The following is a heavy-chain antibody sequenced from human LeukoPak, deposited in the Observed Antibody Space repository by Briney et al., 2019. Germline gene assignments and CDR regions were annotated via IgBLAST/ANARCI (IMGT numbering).Heavy chain of an antibody. CDR3: ARTSGSYFDY. D-gene: IGHD1-26*01. V-gene: IGHV4-59*01. CDR2: IYYSGST. Sequence: PSETLSLTCAVSGGSISSYYWSWFRQPPGKGLEWIGYIYYSGSTNYNPSLKSRVTISVDTSKNQFSLKLSSVTAADTAVYYCARTSGSYFDYWGQGTLVTVSS. J-gene: IGHJ4*02. CDR1: GGSISSYY.